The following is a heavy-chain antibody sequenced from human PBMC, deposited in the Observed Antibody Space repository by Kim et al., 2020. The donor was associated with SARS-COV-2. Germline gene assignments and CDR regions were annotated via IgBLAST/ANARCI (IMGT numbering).Heavy chain of an antibody. J-gene: IGHJ4*02. V-gene: IGHV1-24*01. D-gene: IGHD3-3*01. Sequence: AQKFQGRVTMTEDTSTDTAYMELSSLRSEDTAVYYCATSRDFWSGYYKIWGQGTLVTVSS. CDR3: ATSRDFWSGYYKI.